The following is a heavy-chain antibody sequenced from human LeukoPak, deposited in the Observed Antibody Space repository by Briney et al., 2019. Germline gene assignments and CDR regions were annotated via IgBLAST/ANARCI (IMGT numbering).Heavy chain of an antibody. Sequence: SGGSLRLSCAASGFTFSSYEMNWVRQAPGKGLEWISYISRSGDTTYYADAVKGRFTISRDDAENSLHLQMNSLRAEDTAMYYCARVLWESGSWHPLDYWGQGTLVTVSS. CDR2: ISRSGDTT. V-gene: IGHV3-48*03. CDR3: ARVLWESGSWHPLDY. J-gene: IGHJ4*02. D-gene: IGHD6-13*01. CDR1: GFTFSSYE.